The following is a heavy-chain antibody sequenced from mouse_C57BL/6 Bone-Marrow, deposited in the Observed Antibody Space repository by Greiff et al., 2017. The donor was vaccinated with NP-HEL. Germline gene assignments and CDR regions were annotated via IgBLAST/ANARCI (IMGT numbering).Heavy chain of an antibody. CDR2: ISSGSSTI. Sequence: VQLKESGGGLVKPGGSLKLSCAASGFTFSDYGMHWVRQAPEQGLEWVAYISSGSSTIYYADTVKGRFTISRDNAKNTLFLQMTSLRSEDTAMYYCARPMDYWGQGTSVTVSS. CDR1: GFTFSDYG. J-gene: IGHJ4*01. CDR3: ARPMDY. V-gene: IGHV5-17*01.